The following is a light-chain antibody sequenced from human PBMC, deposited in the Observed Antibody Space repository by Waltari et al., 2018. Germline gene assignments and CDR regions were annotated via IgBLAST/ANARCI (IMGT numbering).Light chain of an antibody. CDR3: QQYDGIVLT. CDR2: GTS. J-gene: IGKJ4*01. CDR1: PSVSSIA. Sequence: EIVLTQSPGTLSLSPGERATLPCRASPSVSSIALSWYQQKPGQAPRLLIYGTSNRATGIPDRFSGSGSGTDFTLTISRLEPEDFAVYYCQQYDGIVLTFGGGTKVEI. V-gene: IGKV3-20*01.